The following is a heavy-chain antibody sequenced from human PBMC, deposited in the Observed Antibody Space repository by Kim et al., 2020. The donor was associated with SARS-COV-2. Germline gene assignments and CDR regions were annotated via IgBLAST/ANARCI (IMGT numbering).Heavy chain of an antibody. J-gene: IGHJ4*02. V-gene: IGHV2-5*02. Sequence: SGPTLVDPTQTLTLTCIFSGFSLTTNGVGVAWIRQPPGKALEWLAVIYWDDYRRYSPSLKSRLTITKDTSKSQVVLTMTNMDPADTATYFCAHRVPGIHNTWGGGFCDYWGQGTLVTVSS. CDR3: AHRVPGIHNTWGGGFCDY. CDR1: GFSLTTNGVG. CDR2: IYWDDYR. D-gene: IGHD3-16*01.